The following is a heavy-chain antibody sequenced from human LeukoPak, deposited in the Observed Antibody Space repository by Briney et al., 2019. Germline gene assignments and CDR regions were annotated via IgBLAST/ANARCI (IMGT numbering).Heavy chain of an antibody. Sequence: SETLSLTCSVSGDSIRSNSFFWGWIRQPPGMGLEWIASISYNGVTYYNPFLSSRATVSVDTSKNQFSVRLISVTAADTAVYYCARSENSSSWSNGFDPWGQGTLVTVSS. CDR2: ISYNGVT. CDR3: ARSENSSSWSNGFDP. V-gene: IGHV4-39*01. D-gene: IGHD6-13*01. CDR1: GDSIRSNSFF. J-gene: IGHJ5*02.